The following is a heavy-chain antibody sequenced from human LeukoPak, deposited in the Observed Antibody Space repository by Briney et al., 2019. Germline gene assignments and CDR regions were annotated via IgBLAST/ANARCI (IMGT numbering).Heavy chain of an antibody. Sequence: SETLSLTCTVSGGSVSSGSYYWSWIRQPPGKGLEWIGYIYYSGSTNYNPSLKRRVTISVDTSKNQFSLKLSSVTAADTAVYYCAREDGDYVYAFDIWGQGTMVTVSS. J-gene: IGHJ3*02. CDR3: AREDGDYVYAFDI. D-gene: IGHD4-17*01. CDR1: GGSVSSGSYY. V-gene: IGHV4-61*01. CDR2: IYYSGST.